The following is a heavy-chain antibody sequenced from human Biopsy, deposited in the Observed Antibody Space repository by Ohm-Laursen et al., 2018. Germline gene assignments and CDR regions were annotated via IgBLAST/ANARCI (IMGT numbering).Heavy chain of an antibody. V-gene: IGHV3-21*04. Sequence: SLRLSCAASGFTFSPYSMNWVRQAPGQGLEWVSSISNSGSFIYFADSVKGRFTISRDNARNPLYLQMNSLTVEDTAVYYCARDGAGSYHDYWGQGTLVTVSS. D-gene: IGHD3-10*01. CDR3: ARDGAGSYHDY. CDR2: ISNSGSFI. J-gene: IGHJ4*02. CDR1: GFTFSPYS.